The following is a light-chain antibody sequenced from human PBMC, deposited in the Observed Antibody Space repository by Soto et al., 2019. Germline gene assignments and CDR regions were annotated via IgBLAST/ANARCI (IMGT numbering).Light chain of an antibody. V-gene: IGLV2-14*01. CDR2: DVS. Sequence: CALTKPASVSGSPGQSITISCTGTSSDVGAYNSVSWYQQHPGKAPKLIIYDVSTRPSGISDRFSGSKSGNTASLTISGLQAEDESDYYCSSYTTSVTYVFGTGTKVTVL. J-gene: IGLJ1*01. CDR3: SSYTTSVTYV. CDR1: SSDVGAYNS.